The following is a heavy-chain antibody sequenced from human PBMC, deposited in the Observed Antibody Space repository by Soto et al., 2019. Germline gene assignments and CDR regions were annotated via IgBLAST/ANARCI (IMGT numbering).Heavy chain of an antibody. D-gene: IGHD3-22*01. J-gene: IGHJ4*02. CDR1: GFTFSDYY. V-gene: IGHV3-11*05. Sequence: GGSLRLSCAVSGFTFSDYYMSWIRQAPGKGLEWVSYISSSSSYTNYADSVKGRFTISRDNAKNSLYLQMNSLRAEDTAVYYCARDLGYYDSSGYDYWGQGTLVTVSS. CDR3: ARDLGYYDSSGYDY. CDR2: ISSSSSYT.